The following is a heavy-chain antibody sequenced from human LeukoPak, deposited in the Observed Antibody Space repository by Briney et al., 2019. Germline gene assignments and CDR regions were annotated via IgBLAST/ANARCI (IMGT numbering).Heavy chain of an antibody. Sequence: GGSLRLSCAASGFTFRSYAMNWVRQAPGKGLESVPGISGSGGSTYYADSVKGRFTISRDNSKNTLYLQMNSLRAEDTAVYYCAKDIGGYDGNWFDPWGQGTLVTVSS. CDR3: AKDIGGYDGNWFDP. V-gene: IGHV3-23*01. D-gene: IGHD5-12*01. J-gene: IGHJ5*02. CDR1: GFTFRSYA. CDR2: ISGSGGST.